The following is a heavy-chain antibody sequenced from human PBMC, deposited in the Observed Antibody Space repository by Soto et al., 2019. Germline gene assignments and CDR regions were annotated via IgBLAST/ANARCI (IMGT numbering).Heavy chain of an antibody. CDR1: GGTFSSYA. Sequence: SVKVSCKASGGTFSSYAISWVRQAPGRGLEWMGGIIPIFGTANYAQKFQGRVTITADESTSTAYMQLSSLRSEDTAVYYCAREAGIAAFEESQRGYYGMDVWGQGTTVTVSS. V-gene: IGHV1-69*13. CDR3: AREAGIAAFEESQRGYYGMDV. CDR2: IIPIFGTA. J-gene: IGHJ6*02. D-gene: IGHD6-13*01.